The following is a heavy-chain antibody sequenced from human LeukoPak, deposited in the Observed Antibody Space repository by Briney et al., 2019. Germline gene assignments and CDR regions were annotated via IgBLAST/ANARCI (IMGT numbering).Heavy chain of an antibody. J-gene: IGHJ4*02. D-gene: IGHD2-2*02. Sequence: ASVKVSCKASGYTFTNSDINWVRQATGEGLEWMGWMNPNSGNTGYAQKFQGRVTMTRDTSISTAYMELSSLRSEDTAVYYCVRGTPYCSSASCYNYWGQGTLVTVSS. CDR1: GYTFTNSD. CDR3: VRGTPYCSSASCYNY. V-gene: IGHV1-8*01. CDR2: MNPNSGNT.